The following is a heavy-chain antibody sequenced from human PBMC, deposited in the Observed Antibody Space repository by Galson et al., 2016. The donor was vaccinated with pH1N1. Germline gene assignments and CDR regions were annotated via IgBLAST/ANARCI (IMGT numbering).Heavy chain of an antibody. J-gene: IGHJ6*02. Sequence: CAISGDSVSSNTAAWNWIRQSPSRGLEWLGRTYYRSKWYNDYAVSVKSRININPDTSSNQISLQLKSVSPDDTAVYSCAMDYFGLDVWCQGTTVTVSS. V-gene: IGHV6-1*01. CDR2: TYYRSKWYN. CDR3: AMDYFGLDV. CDR1: GDSVSSNTAA.